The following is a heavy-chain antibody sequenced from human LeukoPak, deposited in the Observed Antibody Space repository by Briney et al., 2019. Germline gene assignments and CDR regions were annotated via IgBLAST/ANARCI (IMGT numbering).Heavy chain of an antibody. V-gene: IGHV3-23*01. CDR3: AKGGSSGYFLDL. J-gene: IGHJ5*02. CDR2: ISNDGGGT. Sequence: GGSLRLSCAASGFIFSSYNMNWVRQAPGKGLEWVAAISNDGGGTTYADFVKGRFTISRDNSKNTLFLHMNSLRAEDTALYYCAKGGSSGYFLDLWGQGTLVTVSS. CDR1: GFIFSSYN. D-gene: IGHD3-22*01.